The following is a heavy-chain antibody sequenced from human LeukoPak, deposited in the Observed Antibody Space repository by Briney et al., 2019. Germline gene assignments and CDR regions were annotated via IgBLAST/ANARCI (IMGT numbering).Heavy chain of an antibody. CDR1: GFTFSSYA. J-gene: IGHJ4*02. Sequence: PGGSLRLSCAASGFTFSSYAMSRVRQAPGKGLEWVSAISGSGGSTYYADSVKGRFTISRDNSKNTLYLQMNSLRAEDTAVYYCANSAGQLWFFLDYWGQGTLVTVSS. CDR2: ISGSGGST. V-gene: IGHV3-23*01. CDR3: ANSAGQLWFFLDY. D-gene: IGHD5-18*01.